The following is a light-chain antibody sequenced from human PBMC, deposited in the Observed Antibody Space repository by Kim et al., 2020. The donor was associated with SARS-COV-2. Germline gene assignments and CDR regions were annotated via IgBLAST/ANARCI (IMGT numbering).Light chain of an antibody. Sequence: DIVMTQSPDSLAVSLAERATINCKSSQNVLSSSNNKDYLAWYQQKPGQPPKLLIYSASTRASGVPDRFSGSGSGTDFTLTISSLQAVDVAVYYCQQYYTTPLTFGQGTKVDIK. CDR3: QQYYTTPLT. CDR1: QNVLSSSNNKDY. V-gene: IGKV4-1*01. CDR2: SAS. J-gene: IGKJ1*01.